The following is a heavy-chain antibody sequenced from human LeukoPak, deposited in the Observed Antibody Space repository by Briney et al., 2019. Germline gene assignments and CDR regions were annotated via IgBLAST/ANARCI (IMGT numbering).Heavy chain of an antibody. V-gene: IGHV1-46*01. D-gene: IGHD3-22*01. Sequence: ASVKVSCKASGYTFTSYYMHWVRQAPGQGLEWMGIINPSGGSTSYAQKFQGRVTMTRDTSTSTVYVELSSLRSEDTAVFYCARSPYDSSGYPYGMDVWGQGTTVTVSS. CDR2: INPSGGST. CDR3: ARSPYDSSGYPYGMDV. J-gene: IGHJ6*02. CDR1: GYTFTSYY.